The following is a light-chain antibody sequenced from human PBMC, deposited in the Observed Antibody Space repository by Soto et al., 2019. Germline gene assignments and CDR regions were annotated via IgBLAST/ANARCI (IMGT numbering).Light chain of an antibody. CDR1: QSISSY. J-gene: IGKJ1*01. Sequence: DIQMTQSPSSLSASVGDRVTITCRASQSISSYLNWYQQKPGKAPKLLICDASTLYSGVPSRFSGSGSGTDFTLTISSLQPEDFATYYCQQSYNNPKTFGQGTKVDIK. V-gene: IGKV1-39*01. CDR3: QQSYNNPKT. CDR2: DAS.